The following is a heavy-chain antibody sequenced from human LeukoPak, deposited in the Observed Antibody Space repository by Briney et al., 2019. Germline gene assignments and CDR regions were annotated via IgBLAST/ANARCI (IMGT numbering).Heavy chain of an antibody. D-gene: IGHD6-19*01. CDR1: GFFVSSNY. CDR2: IYNSGAI. CDR3: ARGDSSGKPDPFDY. J-gene: IGHJ4*02. V-gene: IGHV3-53*01. Sequence: SAGSLCLTCAASGFFVSSNYLSWIRQPPGKGLEWVSVIYNSGAIHYKPSVKSRVTISIDNSKNTLYLQLSSVRAADTAMYYCARGDSSGKPDPFDYWGEGTLVIVSS.